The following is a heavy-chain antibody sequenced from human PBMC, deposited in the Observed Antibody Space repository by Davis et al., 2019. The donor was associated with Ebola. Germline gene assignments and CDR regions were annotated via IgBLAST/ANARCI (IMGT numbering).Heavy chain of an antibody. CDR1: GFTFSNHA. CDR2: TSHNEREK. CDR3: ARALHDEVLDY. V-gene: IGHV3-30*04. J-gene: IGHJ4*02. Sequence: GESLKISCAASGFTFSNHAMHWVRQAPGKGLEWVAVTSHNEREKFYGESVKGRFTIARDNSENTLYLQMNSLRPDDTAIYFCARALHDEVLDYWGQGTPVTVSS. D-gene: IGHD1-1*01.